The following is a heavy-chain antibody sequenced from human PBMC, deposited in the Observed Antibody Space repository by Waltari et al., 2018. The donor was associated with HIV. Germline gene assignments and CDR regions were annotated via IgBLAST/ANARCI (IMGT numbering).Heavy chain of an antibody. J-gene: IGHJ5*02. CDR2: MSYTGKT. CDR1: GDSINNYY. CDR3: ARAGRNGHKTGWFDP. V-gene: IGHV4-59*01. Sequence: QVQLQESGPGLVNPSETLSLTCTVPGDSINNYYWTWIRQPPGKGLDWIGYMSYTGKTNYNPSLKSRVTISVDTSKNQVSLKLSPVTATDTAVYFCARAGRNGHKTGWFDPWGQGTLVTVSS. D-gene: IGHD2-8*01.